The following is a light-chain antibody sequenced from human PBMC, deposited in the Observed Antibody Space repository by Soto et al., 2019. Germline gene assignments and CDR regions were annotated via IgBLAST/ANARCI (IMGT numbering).Light chain of an antibody. CDR3: QQTSRTPWT. J-gene: IGKJ1*01. V-gene: IGKV1-39*01. Sequence: DIQMTQSPSSLSASVGDRVTITCRTGQSIYTYLSWYQQKPGKAPNLLIYVASSLQSGVPSRFSGSGSGTEFALTIRSLQPEDFATYYCQQTSRTPWTFGQGTRVEIK. CDR1: QSIYTY. CDR2: VAS.